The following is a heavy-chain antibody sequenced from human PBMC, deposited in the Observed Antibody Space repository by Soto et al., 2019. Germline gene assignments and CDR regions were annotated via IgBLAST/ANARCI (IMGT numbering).Heavy chain of an antibody. D-gene: IGHD3-10*01. Sequence: QVQLQESGPGLVKPSGTLSLTCAVSGGSISSSNWWSWVRQPPGKGLEWIGGIYHSGSTNYNPSRKXXVXIXEDKSKNQFSLKLSSVTAAGTAVYYCASDLNGSALEWGPGTLVTVSS. CDR2: IYHSGST. V-gene: IGHV4-4*02. CDR1: GGSISSSNW. J-gene: IGHJ4*02. CDR3: ASDLNGSALE.